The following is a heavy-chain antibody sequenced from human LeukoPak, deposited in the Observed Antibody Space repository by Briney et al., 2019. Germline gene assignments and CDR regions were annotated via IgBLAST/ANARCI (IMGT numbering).Heavy chain of an antibody. D-gene: IGHD5-24*01. CDR2: INTNTGNP. Sequence: ASVKVSCKASGGTLSSCAISWVRQAPGQGLEWMGWINTNTGNPTYAQGFTGRFVFSLDTSVSTAYLQISSLKAEDTAVYYCARGEDGYNANSFDYWGQGTLVTVSS. CDR3: ARGEDGYNANSFDY. CDR1: GGTLSSCA. J-gene: IGHJ4*02. V-gene: IGHV7-4-1*02.